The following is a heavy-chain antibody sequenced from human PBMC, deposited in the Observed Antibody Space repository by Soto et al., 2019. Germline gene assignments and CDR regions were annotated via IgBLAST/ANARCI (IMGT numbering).Heavy chain of an antibody. V-gene: IGHV4-4*02. J-gene: IGHJ5*02. CDR2: ISPTGIT. CDR1: RGSISSRGW. Sequence: QVQLQESGPGLVKPSGTLSLTCVVSRGSISSRGWWTWVRQPPGKGLEWIGEISPTGITYYNPSLKSRVTMSVDKSKNQSSLNLNSVTAADTAVYYCATFFLSWGQGTLVTVSS. CDR3: ATFFLS.